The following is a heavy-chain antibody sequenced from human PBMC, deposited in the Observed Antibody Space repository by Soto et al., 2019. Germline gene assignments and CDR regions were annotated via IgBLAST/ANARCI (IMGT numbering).Heavy chain of an antibody. J-gene: IGHJ4*02. CDR1: GGSISSFY. D-gene: IGHD6-13*01. CDR2: IYYSVSS. V-gene: IGHV4-59*01. CDR3: ARHLHRSSWSPLDY. Sequence: QVQLQESGPGLVKPSETLSLTCTVSGGSISSFYWSWIRQPPGKGLEWIGYIYYSVSSNYNPPLKSRVTISVDTSKNQLSLKLISVTDADTAVYYCARHLHRSSWSPLDYWGQGTLVTVSS.